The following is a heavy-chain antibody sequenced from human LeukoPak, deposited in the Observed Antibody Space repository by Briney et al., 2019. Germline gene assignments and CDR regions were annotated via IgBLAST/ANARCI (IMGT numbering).Heavy chain of an antibody. CDR2: ISYDGSNK. J-gene: IGHJ4*02. V-gene: IGHV3-30*04. CDR3: ASEGDY. Sequence: GGSLRLSCAASGFTFSTYAMHWVRQAPGRGLEWVAVISYDGSNKSYADSVKGRFTISRDNSKNTLYLQMNSLRAEDTAVYYCASEGDYWGQGTLVTVSS. CDR1: GFTFSTYA.